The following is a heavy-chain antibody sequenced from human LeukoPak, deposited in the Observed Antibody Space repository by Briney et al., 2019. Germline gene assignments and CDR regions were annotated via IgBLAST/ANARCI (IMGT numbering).Heavy chain of an antibody. V-gene: IGHV3-21*01. D-gene: IGHD2-15*01. CDR2: IRGSSSYM. J-gene: IGHJ4*02. CDR3: AREGVGYYLDQ. Sequence: GGSLRLSCAGSGFSFSSYSLNWVRQAPGKGLEWVSFIRGSSSYMYYADSVKGRFTISRDNAKNSLYLQMNNLRAEDTAVYYCAREGVGYYLDQWGQGTLVTVSS. CDR1: GFSFSSYS.